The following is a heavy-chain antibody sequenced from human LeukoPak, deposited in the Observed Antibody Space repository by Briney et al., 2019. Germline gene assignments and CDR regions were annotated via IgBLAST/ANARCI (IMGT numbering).Heavy chain of an antibody. D-gene: IGHD6-13*01. CDR2: IYAGDSGT. CDR1: GYSFTSHW. CDR3: TRHIAAAGPDY. J-gene: IGHJ4*02. V-gene: IGHV5-51*01. Sequence: GESLKISCRGSGYSFTSHWIGWVRQMPGKGLEWMAIIYAGDSGTRISPSFQGQVIISADKSIGTAYLQWSSLKASDTAIYYCTRHIAAAGPDYWGQGTLVTVSS.